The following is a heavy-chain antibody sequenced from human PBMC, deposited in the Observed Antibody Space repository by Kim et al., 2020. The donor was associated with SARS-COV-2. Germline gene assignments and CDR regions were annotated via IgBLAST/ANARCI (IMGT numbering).Heavy chain of an antibody. J-gene: IGHJ3*02. CDR3: ARDLHGSGWSSAFDI. V-gene: IGHV3-30*07. D-gene: IGHD6-19*01. Sequence: DAAKGRCTISSDNSKNTLYLQMNSLRGEDTAGYYCARDLHGSGWSSAFDIWGQGTMVTVSS.